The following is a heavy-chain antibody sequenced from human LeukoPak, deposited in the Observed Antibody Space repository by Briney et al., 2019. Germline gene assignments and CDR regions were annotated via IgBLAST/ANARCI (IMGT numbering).Heavy chain of an antibody. J-gene: IGHJ4*02. D-gene: IGHD4-11*01. CDR1: GFTFSSYW. Sequence: GGSLRLSCAASGFTFSSYWMSWVRQAPGKGLEWVANIKQDGSEKYYVDSVKGRFTISRDNAKNSLYLQMNSLRAEDTAVYYCARMDDPLPNPSTTVTTGAIWDYWGQGTLVTVSS. CDR3: ARMDDPLPNPSTTVTTGAIWDY. V-gene: IGHV3-7*01. CDR2: IKQDGSEK.